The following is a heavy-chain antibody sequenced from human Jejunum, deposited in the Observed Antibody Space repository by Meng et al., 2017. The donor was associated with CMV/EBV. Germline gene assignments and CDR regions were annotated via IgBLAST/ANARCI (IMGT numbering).Heavy chain of an antibody. V-gene: IGHV1-69*01. Sequence: QLMQSWGEVKGPGALMKVSVKSSGGSVNNYAFNWVRQAPGQGLEWMGGIIAIFKTPNYAQKFQGRLTITADESTGTSYMELTSLTSEDTAVYYCARGFLNGYQPFDYWGQGTLVTVSS. CDR1: GGSVNNYA. D-gene: IGHD5-18*01. CDR2: IIAIFKTP. CDR3: ARGFLNGYQPFDY. J-gene: IGHJ4*02.